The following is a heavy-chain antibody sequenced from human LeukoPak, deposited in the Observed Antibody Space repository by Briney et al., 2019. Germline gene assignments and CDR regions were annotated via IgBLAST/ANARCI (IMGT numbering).Heavy chain of an antibody. D-gene: IGHD2-21*02. V-gene: IGHV3-11*01. CDR1: GFTFSDYY. CDR3: ASSYCGGNCLVS. J-gene: IGHJ5*02. CDR2: ISSSGSTT. Sequence: GGSLRLSCAASGFTFSDYYMSWIRQAPGRGLESISYISSSGSTTYYTDSVKGRFTISRDNAKNSLYLQMNSLRPEDTAVYYCASSYCGGNCLVSWGQGTLVTVSS.